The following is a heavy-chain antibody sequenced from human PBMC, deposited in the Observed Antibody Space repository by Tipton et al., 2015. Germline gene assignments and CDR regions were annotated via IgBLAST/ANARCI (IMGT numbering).Heavy chain of an antibody. CDR2: ISYTETS. D-gene: IGHD5-24*01. CDR1: GGSVSSGSYY. J-gene: IGHJ6*02. Sequence: LRLSCTVSGGSVSSGSYYWSWIRQPPGKGLEWIGYISYTETSHYNASFKSRVAISVDTSKNQFSLTLNSVTAADTAVYYCARDLEHGMDVWGQGTTVTVSS. V-gene: IGHV4-61*01. CDR3: ARDLEHGMDV.